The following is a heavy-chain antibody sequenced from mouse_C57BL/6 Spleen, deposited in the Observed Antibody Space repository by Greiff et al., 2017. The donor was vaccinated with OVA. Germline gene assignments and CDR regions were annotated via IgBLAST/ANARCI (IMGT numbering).Heavy chain of an antibody. CDR1: GFTFSSYG. J-gene: IGHJ2*01. CDR3: ARQPLTTGTYFDD. V-gene: IGHV5-6*01. D-gene: IGHD1-1*01. CDR2: ISSGGSYT. Sequence: DVHLVESGGDLVKPGGSLKLSCAASGFTFSSYGMSWVRQTPDKRLEWVATISSGGSYTYYPDSVKGRFTISRDNAKNTLYLQMSSLKSEDTAMYYCARQPLTTGTYFDDWGTGTTLTVSS.